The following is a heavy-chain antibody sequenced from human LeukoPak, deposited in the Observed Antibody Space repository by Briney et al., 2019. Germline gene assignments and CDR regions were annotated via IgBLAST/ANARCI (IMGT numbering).Heavy chain of an antibody. CDR1: GFTFSSYA. CDR3: ARDPVPATARHFDY. CDR2: TSSDGNIK. J-gene: IGHJ4*02. D-gene: IGHD1-1*01. Sequence: GGSLRLSCAASGFTFSSYAMHWVRQAPGKGLEWVAVTSSDGNIKYYADSVKGRFTISRDNSKNTLYLQMNSLRGEDTGVYYCARDPVPATARHFDYWGQGTLVTVSS. V-gene: IGHV3-30-3*01.